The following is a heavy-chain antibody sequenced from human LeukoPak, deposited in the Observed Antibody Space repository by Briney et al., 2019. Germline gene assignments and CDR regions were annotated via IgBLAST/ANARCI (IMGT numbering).Heavy chain of an antibody. CDR2: IYHNGGS. V-gene: IGHV4-4*07. Sequence: SETLSLTCSVSGDSLRDYYWSWIRQSAGKGLEWIGRIYHNGGSNDNPSLRGRVTVSVDPSRNQFSLKIKSVTAADTAVYYCARSRQASGLFNSWGQGTLVVVSS. J-gene: IGHJ5*01. D-gene: IGHD3-10*01. CDR3: ARSRQASGLFNS. CDR1: GDSLRDYY.